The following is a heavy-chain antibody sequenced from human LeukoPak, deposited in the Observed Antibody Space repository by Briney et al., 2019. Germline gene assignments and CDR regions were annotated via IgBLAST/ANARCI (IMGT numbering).Heavy chain of an antibody. Sequence: TGGSLRLSCAASGFTFSSYGMSWVRQPPGEGLEWGSIISGSGVSTSYPYSVKGRLTISRDISKNTLYLQMNSLRAEDTAVYYCAKNSFYYDSGSYFFDYWGQGTLVTVSS. V-gene: IGHV3-23*01. CDR2: ISGSGVST. D-gene: IGHD3-10*01. J-gene: IGHJ4*02. CDR3: AKNSFYYDSGSYFFDY. CDR1: GFTFSSYG.